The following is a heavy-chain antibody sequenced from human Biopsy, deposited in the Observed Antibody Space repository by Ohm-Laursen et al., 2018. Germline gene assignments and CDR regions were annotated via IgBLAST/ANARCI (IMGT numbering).Heavy chain of an antibody. V-gene: IGHV3-33*01. CDR1: GFAFSYYG. CDR2: MWSDGINK. CDR3: ARDDDATGHYMILNH. D-gene: IGHD3-9*01. J-gene: IGHJ5*02. Sequence: SLRLSCAASGFAFSYYGLRWVRQAPGKGLQWVAVMWSDGINKNYADSVKGRFTVSRDNSNNVLYLQMSSLRVEDSAVYYCARDDDATGHYMILNHWGQGTLVTVSS.